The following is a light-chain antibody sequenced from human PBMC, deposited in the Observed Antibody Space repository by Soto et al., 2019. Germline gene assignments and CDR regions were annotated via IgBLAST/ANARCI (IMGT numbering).Light chain of an antibody. Sequence: SVLTQPPSVSAAPGQKVTISCSGSSSNIGSNYVSWYQQLPGAAPKLLIYENYERPSGIPDRFSGSKSGTSATLDITGLQTGDEADYYCGAWDNSLTGGVFGGGTKLTVL. CDR1: SSNIGSNY. CDR2: ENY. CDR3: GAWDNSLTGGV. V-gene: IGLV1-51*02. J-gene: IGLJ2*01.